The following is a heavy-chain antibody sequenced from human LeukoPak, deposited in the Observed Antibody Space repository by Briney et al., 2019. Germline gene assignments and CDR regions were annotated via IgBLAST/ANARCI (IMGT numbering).Heavy chain of an antibody. CDR2: VKGDGSFT. CDR3: VRDGDDFNFDY. J-gene: IGHJ4*02. V-gene: IGHV3-74*01. CDR1: GFTFRSHW. D-gene: IGHD5-24*01. Sequence: GGSLRLSCAASGFTFRSHWMHWVRHAPGKGLVWVSRVKGDGSFTNYADSVYGRFTISRDNAKNTLYLHMHSLRVEDTAVYYCVRDGDDFNFDYWGQGSLVTVSS.